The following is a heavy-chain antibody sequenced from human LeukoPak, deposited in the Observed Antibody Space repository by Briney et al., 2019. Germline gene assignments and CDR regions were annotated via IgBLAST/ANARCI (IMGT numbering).Heavy chain of an antibody. V-gene: IGHV3-7*03. CDR2: IKQDGSEK. CDR1: GFTVSSNY. D-gene: IGHD3-22*01. J-gene: IGHJ4*02. CDR3: ARDNYYDSSGYYYAFDY. Sequence: GGSLRLSCAASGFTVSSNYMSWVRQAPGKGLEWVANIKQDGSEKYYVDSVKGRFTISRDNAKNSLYLQMNSLRAEDMAVYYCARDNYYDSSGYYYAFDYWGQGTLVTVSS.